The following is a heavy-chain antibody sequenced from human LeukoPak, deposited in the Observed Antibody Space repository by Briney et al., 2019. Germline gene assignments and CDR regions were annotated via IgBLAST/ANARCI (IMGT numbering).Heavy chain of an antibody. CDR1: GYTFTAYY. D-gene: IGHD5-12*01. Sequence: EASVKVSCKASGYTFTAYYVHWVRQAPGQGLEWMRWINPNSGGTNYAQKFQGRVTMTRDTSISTAYMEPSRLRSDDTAVYYCARGVATDSWGQGTLVTVSS. J-gene: IGHJ4*02. CDR2: INPNSGGT. CDR3: ARGVATDS. V-gene: IGHV1-2*02.